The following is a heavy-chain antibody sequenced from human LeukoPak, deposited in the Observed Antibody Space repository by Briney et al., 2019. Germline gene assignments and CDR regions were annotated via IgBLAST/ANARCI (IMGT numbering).Heavy chain of an antibody. J-gene: IGHJ2*01. D-gene: IGHD5-12*01. CDR3: ARGFVARAYWYFDL. CDR2: LYNSGST. V-gene: IGHV4-59*01. CDR1: GGSISGYY. Sequence: SETLSLTCTVSGGSISGYYWSWIRQPPGEGLEWIGYLYNSGSTNYNPSLKSRVTISGDTSKNQFFLKLSSVTAADTAVYFCARGFVARAYWYFDLWGRGTLVAVSS.